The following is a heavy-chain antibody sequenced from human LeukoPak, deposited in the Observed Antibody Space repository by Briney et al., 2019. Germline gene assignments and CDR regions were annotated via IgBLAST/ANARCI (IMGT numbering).Heavy chain of an antibody. D-gene: IGHD3-9*01. Sequence: SETLSLTCTVSGGSISSYYWSWIRQPAGKGLEWIGRIYTSGSTNYNPSLKSRVTMSVDTSRNQFSLKLSSVTAADTAVYYCARDLPQTYYDILTGYSSYYYGMDVWGQRTTVTVSS. J-gene: IGHJ6*02. CDR1: GGSISSYY. CDR2: IYTSGST. CDR3: ARDLPQTYYDILTGYSSYYYGMDV. V-gene: IGHV4-4*07.